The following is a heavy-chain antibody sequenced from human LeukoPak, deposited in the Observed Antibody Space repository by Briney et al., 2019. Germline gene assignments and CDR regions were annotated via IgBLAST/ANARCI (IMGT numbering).Heavy chain of an antibody. CDR1: GFTFSSYS. Sequence: SLRLSCVASGFTFSSYSMNWVRQAPGKGLEWVSSISSSSSFIYYADSVKGRFTISRDNAKNSLYLQMNSLRAEDTAVYYCARDGGGMVGALYYFDSWGQGTLVTVSS. J-gene: IGHJ4*02. CDR3: ARDGGGMVGALYYFDS. V-gene: IGHV3-21*01. D-gene: IGHD1-26*01. CDR2: ISSSSSFI.